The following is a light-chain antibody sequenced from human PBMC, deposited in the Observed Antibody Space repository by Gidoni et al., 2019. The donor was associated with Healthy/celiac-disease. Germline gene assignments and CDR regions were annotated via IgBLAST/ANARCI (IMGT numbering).Light chain of an antibody. J-gene: IGLJ1*01. V-gene: IGLV3-19*01. CDR1: SLRSYY. CDR2: GKN. CDR3: SSRDSSGNLLV. Sequence: SSDLTQDPAVSVALGQTVRITCQGDSLRSYYESWYQQKPGQAPVLVIYGKNNRPSGIPDRFSGSSSGNTACLTITGAQADDEADYCCSSRDSSGNLLVFGTGTKVTVL.